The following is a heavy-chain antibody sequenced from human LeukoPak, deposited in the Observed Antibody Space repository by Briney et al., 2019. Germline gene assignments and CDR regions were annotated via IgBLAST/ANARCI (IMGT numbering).Heavy chain of an antibody. CDR3: VRASYSSGWYDDY. D-gene: IGHD6-19*01. Sequence: GTSLRLSCTASGFNFGIYGMHWVRQAPGKGLEWVAVMWDDGTNEYYVESVKGRFTISRDNGKRTLYLQMNSLRVEDTAVYYCVRASYSSGWYDDYWGQGTLVTVSS. J-gene: IGHJ4*02. CDR2: MWDDGTNE. CDR1: GFNFGIYG. V-gene: IGHV3-33*01.